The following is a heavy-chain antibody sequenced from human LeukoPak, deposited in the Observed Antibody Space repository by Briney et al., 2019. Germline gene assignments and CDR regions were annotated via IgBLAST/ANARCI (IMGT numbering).Heavy chain of an antibody. Sequence: SSETLSLTCTVSGYSISSGYYWGWIRQPPGKGLEWIGSIYHSGRTFYNPSLKSRVTISVDTSKNQFSLKLNSVTAADTAVYYCARPPYCSSSSCFRAFAIWSHGTLVTVSS. CDR1: GYSISSGYY. CDR3: ARPPYCSSSSCFRAFAI. J-gene: IGHJ3*02. D-gene: IGHD2-2*01. CDR2: IYHSGRT. V-gene: IGHV4-38-2*02.